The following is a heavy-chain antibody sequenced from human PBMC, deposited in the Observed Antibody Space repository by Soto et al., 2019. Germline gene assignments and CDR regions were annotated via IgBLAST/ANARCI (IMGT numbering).Heavy chain of an antibody. CDR3: ARVENRDGYNLGWYFDY. V-gene: IGHV3-30-3*01. CDR1: GFTFSSYA. Sequence: GGSLRLSCAASGFTFSSYAMHWVRQAPGKGLEWVAAVSYDGSNKYYADSVKGRFTISRDNSKNTLYLQMNSLRAEDTAVYYCARVENRDGYNLGWYFDYWGQGTLVTVSS. CDR2: VSYDGSNK. D-gene: IGHD5-12*01. J-gene: IGHJ4*02.